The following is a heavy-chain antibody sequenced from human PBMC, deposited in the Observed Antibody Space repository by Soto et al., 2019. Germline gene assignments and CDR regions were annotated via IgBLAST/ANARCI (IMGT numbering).Heavy chain of an antibody. V-gene: IGHV1-18*01. CDR2: ISAYNGNT. J-gene: IGHJ4*02. CDR1: GYTFTSYG. Sequence: QVQLVQSGAEVKKPGASVKVSCKASGYTFTSYGISWVRQAPGQGLEWMGWISAYNGNTNYAQKLQGRVTMTTVTSTCTGYMELRSLRSDDTAVYYCARDSSDILTGYLFDYWGQGTLVTVSS. CDR3: ARDSSDILTGYLFDY. D-gene: IGHD3-9*01.